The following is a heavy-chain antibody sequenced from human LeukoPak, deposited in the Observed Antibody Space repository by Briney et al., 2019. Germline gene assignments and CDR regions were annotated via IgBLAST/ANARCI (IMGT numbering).Heavy chain of an antibody. D-gene: IGHD3-10*01. V-gene: IGHV3-21*01. J-gene: IGHJ4*02. Sequence: PGGSLRLSCAASGFTFSSYSMNWVRQAPGKGLEWVSSISSSSSYIYYADSVKGRFTISRDNAKNSLYLQMNSLRAGDSAVYYCARSAVRGVACDYWGQGTLLTVSS. CDR2: ISSSSSYI. CDR1: GFTFSSYS. CDR3: ARSAVRGVACDY.